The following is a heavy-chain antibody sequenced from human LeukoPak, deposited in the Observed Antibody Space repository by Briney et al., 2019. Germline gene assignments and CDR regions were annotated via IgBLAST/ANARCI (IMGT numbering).Heavy chain of an antibody. CDR2: MNPNSGNT. J-gene: IGHJ5*02. D-gene: IGHD3-10*01. Sequence: ASVKVSCKASGYTFTSYDINWVRQATGQGLEWMGWMNPNSGNTGYAQKFQGRVTMTRDTSTSTVYMELSSLRSEDTAVYYCAREHRGFDPWGQGTLVTVSS. CDR3: AREHRGFDP. V-gene: IGHV1-8*01. CDR1: GYTFTSYD.